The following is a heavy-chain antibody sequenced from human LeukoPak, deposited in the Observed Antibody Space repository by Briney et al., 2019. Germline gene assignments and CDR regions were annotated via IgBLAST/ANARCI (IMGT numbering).Heavy chain of an antibody. CDR1: GGSIFSYY. D-gene: IGHD5-24*01. CDR3: ARGDGYNEAYFDF. Sequence: SETLSLTCTVSGGSIFSYYWSWIRQPPGKGLEWMGYIYYSGSTNYNPSLKSRVTISVDTSKNQFPLRVSSVTAADTAVYYCARGDGYNEAYFDFWGQGTLVTVSS. J-gene: IGHJ4*02. V-gene: IGHV4-59*08. CDR2: IYYSGST.